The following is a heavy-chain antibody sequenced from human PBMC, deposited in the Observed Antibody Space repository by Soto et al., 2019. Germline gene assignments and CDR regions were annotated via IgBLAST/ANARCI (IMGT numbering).Heavy chain of an antibody. CDR3: VKGSAAGAGYFYDN. CDR1: GSPFSLYG. J-gene: IGHJ4*02. D-gene: IGHD6-13*01. V-gene: IGHV3-64D*06. CDR2: ISSDGGET. Sequence: PGGSLRLSCSASGSPFSLYGVQWVRQAPGKGLEYVAGISSDGGETYHADSVKGRFTISRDNPKKTLYLQMTSLRVEDTAVYYCVKGSAAGAGYFYDNWGQGTLVTVSS.